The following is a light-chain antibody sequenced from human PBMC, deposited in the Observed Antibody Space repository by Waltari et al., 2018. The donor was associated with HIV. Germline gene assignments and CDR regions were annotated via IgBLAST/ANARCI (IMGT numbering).Light chain of an antibody. J-gene: IGKJ2*01. Sequence: DIVMTQSPAILSVSPGDRVTLSCRASQSVGSNLAWYQQKLGQPPRLLIYDAATRAAEIPVRFSGSGSGTEFTLTIDSLQSEDFATYYCQQYNIRPRGNTFGQGTKLQIK. V-gene: IGKV3-15*01. CDR1: QSVGSN. CDR2: DAA. CDR3: QQYNIRPRGNT.